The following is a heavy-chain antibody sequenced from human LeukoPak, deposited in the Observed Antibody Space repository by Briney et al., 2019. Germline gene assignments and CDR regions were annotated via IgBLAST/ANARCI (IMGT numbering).Heavy chain of an antibody. Sequence: SETLSLTCTVSGGSISSYYWSWIRQPPGKGLEWIGYIYYSGSTNYNPSLKSRVTISVDTSKNQFSLKLSSVTAADTAVYYCARVNGDYVLLDYWGQGTLVTVSS. J-gene: IGHJ4*02. CDR2: IYYSGST. V-gene: IGHV4-59*01. CDR3: ARVNGDYVLLDY. CDR1: GGSISSYY. D-gene: IGHD4-17*01.